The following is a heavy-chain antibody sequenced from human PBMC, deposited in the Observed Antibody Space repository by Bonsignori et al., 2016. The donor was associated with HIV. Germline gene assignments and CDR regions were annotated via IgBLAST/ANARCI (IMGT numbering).Heavy chain of an antibody. CDR3: ASRGSEWYFDY. Sequence: WIRQPPGKGLEWIGEINHSGSTNYNPSLKSRVTISVDTSKNQFSLKLSSVTAADTAVYYCASRGSEWYFDYWGQGTLVTVS. CDR2: INHSGST. D-gene: IGHD3-3*01. V-gene: IGHV4-34*01. J-gene: IGHJ4*02.